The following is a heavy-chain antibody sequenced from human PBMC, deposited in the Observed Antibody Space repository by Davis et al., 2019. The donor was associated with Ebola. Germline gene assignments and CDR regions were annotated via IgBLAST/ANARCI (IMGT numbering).Heavy chain of an antibody. CDR1: GFTFSNNW. CDR2: IKTDGSTT. D-gene: IGHD2-8*01. CDR3: ARDSTFYCTNGVCYTSGFDY. Sequence: GESLKISCAASGFTFSNNWMHWVRQAPGKGLVWVSRIKTDGSTTDYADPVKGRFTISRDNAKNTLYLQMNSLRAEDTAVYYCARDSTFYCTNGVCYTSGFDYWGQGTLVTVSS. V-gene: IGHV3-74*01. J-gene: IGHJ4*02.